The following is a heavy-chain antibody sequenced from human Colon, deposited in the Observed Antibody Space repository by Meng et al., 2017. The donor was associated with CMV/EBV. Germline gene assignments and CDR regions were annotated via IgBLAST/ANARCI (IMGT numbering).Heavy chain of an antibody. CDR3: VKSPISMIGAFDI. CDR2: MHPNSGNT. Sequence: ASGFSFSCYDLHWVRQASGQGLEWIGWMHPNSGNTGYAQTFQGRVTMPRNTSISTAHMELSSLRSEDTAVYYCVKSPISMIGAFDIWGQGTMVTVSS. CDR1: GFSFSCYD. V-gene: IGHV1-8*01. D-gene: IGHD3-22*01. J-gene: IGHJ3*02.